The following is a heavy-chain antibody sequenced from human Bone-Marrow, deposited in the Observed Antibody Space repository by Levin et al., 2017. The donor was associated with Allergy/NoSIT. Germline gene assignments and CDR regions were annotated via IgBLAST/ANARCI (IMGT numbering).Heavy chain of an antibody. Sequence: GSLRLSCAASGVTVYNNYMTWVRQPPGKGLELVSLIYSGGDTHYADSVKGRFIISRDSSKNTVYLQMNSVTTEDTAVYYCARNRPETANGYWGQGTLVTVSS. V-gene: IGHV3-66*01. D-gene: IGHD1-14*01. CDR1: GVTVYNNY. J-gene: IGHJ4*02. CDR3: ARNRPETANGY. CDR2: IYSGGDT.